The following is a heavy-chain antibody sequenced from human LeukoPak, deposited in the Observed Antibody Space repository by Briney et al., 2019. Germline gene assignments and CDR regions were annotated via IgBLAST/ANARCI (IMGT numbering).Heavy chain of an antibody. CDR2: INHSGST. J-gene: IGHJ4*02. CDR1: GGSFSGYY. CDR3: ARGLNKYCSGGSCYSGS. D-gene: IGHD2-15*01. V-gene: IGHV4-34*01. Sequence: SETLSLTCAVYGGSFSGYYWRWIRQPPGKGLEWVGEINHSGSTNYNPSLKSRVTISVATSKTQFSLKLSSVTAADTAVYYCARGLNKYCSGGSCYSGSWGQGTLVTVSS.